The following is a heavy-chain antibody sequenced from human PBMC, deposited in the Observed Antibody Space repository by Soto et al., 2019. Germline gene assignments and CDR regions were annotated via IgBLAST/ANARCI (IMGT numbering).Heavy chain of an antibody. D-gene: IGHD3-10*01. J-gene: IGHJ4*02. CDR1: GFTFSSHW. CDR3: AEGTTG. CDR2: INQDGSKK. V-gene: IGHV3-7*03. Sequence: EVQLVESGGGLVQPGGSLRLSCATAGFTFSSHWMFWVRQAPGKGLEWVANINQDGSKKCYVDSVKGRFTISRDNGKNSLFLQMNTLRAEDTAVYYCAEGTTGWGQGTLVTVSS.